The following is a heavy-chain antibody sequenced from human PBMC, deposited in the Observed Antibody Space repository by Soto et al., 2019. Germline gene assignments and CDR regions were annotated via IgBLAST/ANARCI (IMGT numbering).Heavy chain of an antibody. CDR3: AREVYYDFWSGFNTHPYYFDD. CDR2: ISDDGSNT. Sequence: QVQLVESGGGVVQPGRSLRLSCAASGFTFSRHTMHWVRQAPGKGLEWVAAISDDGSNTYYADSVKGRFPISRDNSKNTLYLQMNSRSSEDTAVHPWAREVYYDFWSGFNTHPYYFDDWGQGTLVTVSS. V-gene: IGHV3-30-3*01. CDR1: GFTFSRHT. J-gene: IGHJ4*02. D-gene: IGHD3-3*01.